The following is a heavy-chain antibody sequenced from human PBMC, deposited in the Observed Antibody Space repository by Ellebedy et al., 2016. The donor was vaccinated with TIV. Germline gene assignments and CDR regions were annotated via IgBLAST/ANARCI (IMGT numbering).Heavy chain of an antibody. J-gene: IGHJ4*02. CDR3: ARVVSRGPSFDL. CDR1: GGSTSGYY. CDR2: IYYSGNT. V-gene: IGHV4-59*01. D-gene: IGHD3-22*01. Sequence: GSLRLSXTVSGGSTSGYYWSWIRQPPGKGLEWIGYIYYSGNTNYNPALKSRVTISIDTSREQFSLRLSSVTAADTAVYYCARVVSRGPSFDLWGQGTLVTVSS.